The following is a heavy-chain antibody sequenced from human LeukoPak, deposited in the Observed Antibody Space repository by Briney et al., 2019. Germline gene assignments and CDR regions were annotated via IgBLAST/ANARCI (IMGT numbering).Heavy chain of an antibody. CDR2: ISGSGGTT. CDR1: GFTLSTYG. V-gene: IGHV3-23*01. D-gene: IGHD6-19*01. J-gene: IGHJ4*02. CDR3: VKSRNGWHVFEY. Sequence: QPGGSLRLSCAASGFTLSTYGMNWVRQTPWKGLEWVSVISGSGGTTAYADSVKGRFTISRDNSENTLYLQMNNLRVDDTAIYYCVKSRNGWHVFEYWGQGALVIVSS.